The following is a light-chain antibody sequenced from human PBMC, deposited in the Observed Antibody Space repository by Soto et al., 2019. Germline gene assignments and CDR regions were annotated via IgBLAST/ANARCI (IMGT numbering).Light chain of an antibody. CDR2: KAS. J-gene: IGKJ1*01. CDR3: QQYNSYSWT. Sequence: DIQMTQSPSTLSASVGDRVTIACRASQRISSRLAWYQQKPGKAPKLLIYKASSLESGVPSRFSGSGSGTDFTLTISSLQPDDFATYYCQQYNSYSWTFGQGTKVDI. CDR1: QRISSR. V-gene: IGKV1-5*03.